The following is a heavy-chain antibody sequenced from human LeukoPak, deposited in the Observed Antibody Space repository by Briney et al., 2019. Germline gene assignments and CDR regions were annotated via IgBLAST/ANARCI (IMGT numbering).Heavy chain of an antibody. CDR1: VFTFISYS. D-gene: IGHD1-26*01. CDR3: ARGHLGATLFSSIDY. Sequence: GWSLTLSFPGSVFTFISYSMNWVGQAPGKGLEGVSYISSSSTIYYADSVKGRFTISRDNAKNSLYLQMNSLRAEDTAVYYCARGHLGATLFSSIDYWGQGTLVTVSS. V-gene: IGHV3-48*01. J-gene: IGHJ4*02. CDR2: ISSSSTI.